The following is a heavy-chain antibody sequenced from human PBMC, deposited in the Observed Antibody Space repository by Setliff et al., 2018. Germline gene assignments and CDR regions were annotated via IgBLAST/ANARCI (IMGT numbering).Heavy chain of an antibody. CDR1: GYTLTELS. V-gene: IGHV1-24*01. CDR2: FDPEDGET. CDR3: ARESGMGEVDY. J-gene: IGHJ4*02. Sequence: ASVKVSCKVSGYTLTELSRHWVRQAPGKGLEWMGGFDPEDGETIYAQKFQGRVTLTRDTSTSTVYMELSSLRSEDTAVYYCARESGMGEVDYWGQGTLVTVSS. D-gene: IGHD1-26*01.